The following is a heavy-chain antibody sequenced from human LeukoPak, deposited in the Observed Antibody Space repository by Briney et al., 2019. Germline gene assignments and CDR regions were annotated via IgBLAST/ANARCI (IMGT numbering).Heavy chain of an antibody. V-gene: IGHV3-23*01. D-gene: IGHD3-22*01. J-gene: IGHJ5*02. Sequence: GGSLRLSCAASGFTFSSYAMSWVRQAPGKGLEWVSAISGSGGSTYYADSVKGRFTISRDNSKNTLYLQMNSLRAEDTAVYYCAKEAHYDSSGYWYNWFDPWGQGTLATVSS. CDR3: AKEAHYDSSGYWYNWFDP. CDR1: GFTFSSYA. CDR2: ISGSGGST.